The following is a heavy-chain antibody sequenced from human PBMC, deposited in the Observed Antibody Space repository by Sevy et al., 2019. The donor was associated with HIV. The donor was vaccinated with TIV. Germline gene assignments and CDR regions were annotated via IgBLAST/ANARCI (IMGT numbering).Heavy chain of an antibody. D-gene: IGHD2-8*01. Sequence: GESLKISCAASGFTFSKYSMSWVRQPPGKGLEWVSTLSFGCGEINHADSVKGRFTISRDNSKNSLYLQMNNLRAEDTAVYYCAREGCTKPHDYWGQGTLDTVSS. CDR3: AREGCTKPHDY. CDR1: GFTFSKYS. J-gene: IGHJ4*02. V-gene: IGHV3-23*01. CDR2: LSFGCGEI.